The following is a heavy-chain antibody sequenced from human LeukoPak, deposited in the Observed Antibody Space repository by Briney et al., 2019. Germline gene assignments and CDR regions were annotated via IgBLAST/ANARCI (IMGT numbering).Heavy chain of an antibody. V-gene: IGHV4-61*05. D-gene: IGHD3-10*01. CDR2: FSYSGST. Sequence: SETLSLTCTVSSDFFSSVTDYWAWIRQPPGKGLEWIGYFSYSGSTNYNPSLKSRVSISIDRSKNQFSLTLSSVTAADTAVYYCARSDYYGSGRGSFDVWGQGATVSVSS. CDR1: SDFFSSVTDY. CDR3: ARSDYYGSGRGSFDV. J-gene: IGHJ6*02.